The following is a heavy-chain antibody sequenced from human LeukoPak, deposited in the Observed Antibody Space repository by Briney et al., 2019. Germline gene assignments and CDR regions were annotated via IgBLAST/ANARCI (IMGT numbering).Heavy chain of an antibody. J-gene: IGHJ6*02. CDR2: IYYSGST. CDR3: ASGSPYDFWSGYYPSYYYYYYGMDV. Sequence: SQTLSLTCTVSGGSISSGDYYWSWIRQPPGKGLEWIGYIYYSGSTYYNPSLKSRVTISVDTSKNQFSLKLSSVTAADTAVYYCASGSPYDFWSGYYPSYYYYYYGMDVWGQGTTVTVSS. V-gene: IGHV4-30-4*01. D-gene: IGHD3-3*01. CDR1: GGSISSGDYY.